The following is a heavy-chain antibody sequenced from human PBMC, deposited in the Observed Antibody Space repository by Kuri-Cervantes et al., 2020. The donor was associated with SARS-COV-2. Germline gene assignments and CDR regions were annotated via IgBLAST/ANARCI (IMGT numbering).Heavy chain of an antibody. J-gene: IGHJ4*02. CDR1: GFTFRTNV. CDR3: AKEPTYSVAFDY. V-gene: IGHV3-30*18. Sequence: GGSLRLSCVVSGFTFRTNVMAWVRQAPGKGLEWVAVISYDGSNKYYADSVKGRFSISRDNPKDTLYLEMNSLKPDDTAVYYCAKEPTYSVAFDYWGQGTLVTVSS. D-gene: IGHD2-15*01. CDR2: ISYDGSNK.